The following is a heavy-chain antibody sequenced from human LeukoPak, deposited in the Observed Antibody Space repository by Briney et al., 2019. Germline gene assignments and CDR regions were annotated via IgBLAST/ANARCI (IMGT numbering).Heavy chain of an antibody. CDR3: ARDSFYYDILTGTGYFDY. V-gene: IGHV3-7*01. J-gene: IGHJ4*02. Sequence: PGGSLRLSCAASGFTFSSYWMSWVRQAPGKGLEWVANIKQDGSEKYYVDSVKGRFTISRDNAKNSLYLQMNSLRAEDTAVYYCARDSFYYDILTGTGYFDYWGQGTLVTASS. CDR1: GFTFSSYW. CDR2: IKQDGSEK. D-gene: IGHD3-9*01.